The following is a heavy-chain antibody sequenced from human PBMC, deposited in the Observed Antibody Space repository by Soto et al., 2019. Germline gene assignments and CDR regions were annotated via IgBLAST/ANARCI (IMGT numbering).Heavy chain of an antibody. CDR2: IYHSGST. CDR1: SGSISSSNW. Sequence: PSETLSLTCAVSSGSISSSNWWSWVRQPPGKGLEWIGEIYHSGSTNYNPSLKSRVTISVDKSKNQFSLKLSSVTAADTAVYYCARLGYCSSTSCRGNWFDPWGQGTLVTVPQ. D-gene: IGHD2-2*01. V-gene: IGHV4-4*02. J-gene: IGHJ5*02. CDR3: ARLGYCSSTSCRGNWFDP.